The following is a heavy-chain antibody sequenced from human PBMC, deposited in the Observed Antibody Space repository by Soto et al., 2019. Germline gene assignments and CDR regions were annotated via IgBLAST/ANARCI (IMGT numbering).Heavy chain of an antibody. D-gene: IGHD2-2*02. CDR2: ISYDGSNK. CDR3: AKDRANTHFDY. CDR1: GFTFSSYG. Sequence: GESLKISCAASGFTFSSYGMHWVRQAPGKGLEWVAVISYDGSNKYYADSVKGRFTISRDNSKNTLYLQMNSLRAEDTAVYYCAKDRANTHFDYWGQGTLVTVSS. V-gene: IGHV3-30*18. J-gene: IGHJ4*02.